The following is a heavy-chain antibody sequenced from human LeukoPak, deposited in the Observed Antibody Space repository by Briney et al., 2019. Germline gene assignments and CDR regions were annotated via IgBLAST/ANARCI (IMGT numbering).Heavy chain of an antibody. V-gene: IGHV3-30*02. J-gene: IGHJ6*03. D-gene: IGHD2-2*01. CDR2: IRYDGSNK. Sequence: GGSLRLSCAASGFTFSSYAMHWVRQAPGKGLEWVAFIRYDGSNKYYADSVKGRFTISRDNSKNTLYLQMNSLRAEDTAVYYCAKASNYCSSTSCYSGYYYYMDVWGKGTTVTISS. CDR3: AKASNYCSSTSCYSGYYYYMDV. CDR1: GFTFSSYA.